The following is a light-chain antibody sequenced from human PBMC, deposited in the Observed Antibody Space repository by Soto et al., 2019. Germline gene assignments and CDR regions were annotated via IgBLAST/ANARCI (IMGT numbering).Light chain of an antibody. V-gene: IGKV3-11*01. CDR1: QNINSY. CDR2: DAS. CDR3: QQRSNWPLT. J-gene: IGKJ4*01. Sequence: PGKRATLSCRASQNINSYLAWYHQKPGQVPRLLIYDASNRATGIPARFSGSGSGTDFTLTISSLEPEDFAVYYCQQRSNWPLTFGGGTKVEIK.